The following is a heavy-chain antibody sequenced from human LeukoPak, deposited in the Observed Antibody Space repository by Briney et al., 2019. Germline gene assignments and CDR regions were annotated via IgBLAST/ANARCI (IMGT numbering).Heavy chain of an antibody. V-gene: IGHV4-61*02. CDR2: IYTSGST. CDR1: GGSISSGSYY. Sequence: PSETLSLTCTVSGGSISSGSYYWSWIRQPAGKGLEWIGRIYTSGSTNYNPSLKSRVTISVDTSKNQFSLKLSSVTAADTAVYYCARDIEVPSPERWVLRFWEWFPKGDYNWFDPWGQGTLVTVSS. J-gene: IGHJ5*02. CDR3: ARDIEVPSPERWVLRFWEWFPKGDYNWFDP. D-gene: IGHD3-3*01.